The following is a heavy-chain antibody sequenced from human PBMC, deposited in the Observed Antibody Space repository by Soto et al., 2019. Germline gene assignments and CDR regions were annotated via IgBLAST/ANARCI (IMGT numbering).Heavy chain of an antibody. V-gene: IGHV1-69*01. J-gene: IGHJ6*02. D-gene: IGHD5-12*01. CDR3: ARDHEEGATIGGGYYYGMDV. Sequence: KFQGRVTITADESTSTAYMELSSLRSEDTAVYYCARDHEEGATIGGGYYYGMDVWGQGTTVTVSS.